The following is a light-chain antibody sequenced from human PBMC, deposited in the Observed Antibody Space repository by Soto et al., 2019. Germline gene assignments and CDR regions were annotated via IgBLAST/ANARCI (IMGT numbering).Light chain of an antibody. CDR2: AAS. J-gene: IGKJ3*01. CDR3: QQSYSPPFT. V-gene: IGKV1-39*01. CDR1: QSISSY. Sequence: DIQMTQSPSSLSASVGDRVTITCRASQSISSYLNWYQQKPGKAPKLLIYAASSLQRGVPSTFSGSRARTDFTLTISSLQPADFATHSCQQSYSPPFTFGPGTTVDI.